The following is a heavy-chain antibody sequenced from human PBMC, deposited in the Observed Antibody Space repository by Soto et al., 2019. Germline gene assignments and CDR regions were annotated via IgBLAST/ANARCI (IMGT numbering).Heavy chain of an antibody. D-gene: IGHD6-19*01. CDR1: GFTFISSF. CDR2: INQDGGVT. Sequence: TVGSLRLSCVASGFTFISSFMGWIRQAPGKGLEWVANINQDGGVTYYVDSVEGRFTISRDNTKDSLYLQMNSLRGEDTAMYYCARYFRGSGRYFFDYWGQGTLVTVSS. CDR3: ARYFRGSGRYFFDY. J-gene: IGHJ4*02. V-gene: IGHV3-7*03.